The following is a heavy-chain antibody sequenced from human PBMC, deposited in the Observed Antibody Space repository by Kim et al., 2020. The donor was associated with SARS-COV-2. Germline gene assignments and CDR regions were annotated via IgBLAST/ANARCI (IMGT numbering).Heavy chain of an antibody. V-gene: IGHV1-24*01. CDR3: ATANWNLILGY. CDR2: T. Sequence: TIYAQKFQGRVTMTEDTSTDTAYMELSSLRSEDTAVYYCATANWNLILGYWGQGTLVTVSS. J-gene: IGHJ4*02. D-gene: IGHD1-7*01.